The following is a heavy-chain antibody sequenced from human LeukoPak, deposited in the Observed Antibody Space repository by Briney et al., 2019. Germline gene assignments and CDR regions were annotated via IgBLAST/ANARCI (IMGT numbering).Heavy chain of an antibody. J-gene: IGHJ4*02. CDR1: GGTFSSYS. Sequence: SVKVSCKASGGTFSSYSISWVRQAPGQGLEWMGGIIPIFGTANYAQKFQGRVTITTDESTSTAYMELSSLRSEDTAVYYCARGYDSSGYYYAYWGQGTLVTVSS. CDR3: ARGYDSSGYYYAY. D-gene: IGHD3-22*01. CDR2: IIPIFGTA. V-gene: IGHV1-69*05.